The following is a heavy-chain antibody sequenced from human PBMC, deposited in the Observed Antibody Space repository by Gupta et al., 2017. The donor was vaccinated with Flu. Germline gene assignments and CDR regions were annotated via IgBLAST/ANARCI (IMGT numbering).Heavy chain of an antibody. CDR3: ARESQYYDFWSGYYTPLYYYGMDV. D-gene: IGHD3-3*01. J-gene: IGHJ6*02. CDR1: GYSISSGYY. V-gene: IGHV4-38-2*02. Sequence: QVQLQESGPGLVKPSETLSLTCAVSGYSISSGYYWGWIRQPPGKGLEWIGSIYHSGSTYYNPSLKSRVTISVDTSKNQFSLKLSSVTAADTAVYYCARESQYYDFWSGYYTPLYYYGMDVWGQGTTVTVSS. CDR2: IYHSGST.